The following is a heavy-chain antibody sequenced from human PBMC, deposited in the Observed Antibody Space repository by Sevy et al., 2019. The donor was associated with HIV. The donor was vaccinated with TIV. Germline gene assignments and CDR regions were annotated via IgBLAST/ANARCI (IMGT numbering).Heavy chain of an antibody. CDR1: GGSISSYY. Sequence: SENLSLTCTVSGGSISSYYWSWIRQPPGKGLEWIGYIYYSGSTNYNPSLKSRVTISVDTSKNQFSLKLSSVTAADTAVYYCARGSLGYSSSWYDYWGQGTLVTVSS. CDR3: ARGSLGYSSSWYDY. V-gene: IGHV4-59*01. D-gene: IGHD6-13*01. J-gene: IGHJ4*02. CDR2: IYYSGST.